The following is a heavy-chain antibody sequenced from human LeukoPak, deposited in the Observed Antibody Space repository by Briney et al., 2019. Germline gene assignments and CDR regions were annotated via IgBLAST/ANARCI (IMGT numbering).Heavy chain of an antibody. CDR1: GYTFTGYY. J-gene: IGHJ5*02. V-gene: IGHV1-69*04. Sequence: ASVKVSCKASGYTFTGYYMHWVRQAPGQGLEWMGRIIPILGIANYAQKFQGRVTITADKSTSTAYMELSSLRSEDTAVYYCARDPTMDYYDSSGHRWGQGTLDTVSS. D-gene: IGHD3-22*01. CDR3: ARDPTMDYYDSSGHR. CDR2: IIPILGIA.